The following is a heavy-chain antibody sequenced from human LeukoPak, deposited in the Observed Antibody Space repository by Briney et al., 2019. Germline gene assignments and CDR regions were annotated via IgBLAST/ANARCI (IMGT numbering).Heavy chain of an antibody. CDR3: ARDPGYSSPRGDY. CDR1: GYTFTGYY. Sequence: ASVKVSCKASGYTFTGYYMHWVRQAPGQGLEWMGWINPNSGGTNYAQKFQGRVTMTRDTSISTVYMELSRLRSDDTAVYYCARDPGYSSPRGDYWGQGTLVTVSS. V-gene: IGHV1-2*02. CDR2: INPNSGGT. D-gene: IGHD5-18*01. J-gene: IGHJ4*02.